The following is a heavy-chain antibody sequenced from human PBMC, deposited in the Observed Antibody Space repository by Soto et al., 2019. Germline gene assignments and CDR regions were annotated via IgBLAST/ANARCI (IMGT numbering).Heavy chain of an antibody. V-gene: IGHV1-8*01. CDR2: MNAKSGDT. CDR3: ARGNPFNYAGFDV. D-gene: IGHD4-4*01. Sequence: XSVQVSCTRSGCTFSYFDIHWLRQASGQGPECMGWMNAKSGDTFFPQRFQGKFNMTWDTSLSNAYMEVGSLTSDDTAIYYCARGNPFNYAGFDVWGQGTTVTVSS. J-gene: IGHJ6*02. CDR1: GCTFSYFD.